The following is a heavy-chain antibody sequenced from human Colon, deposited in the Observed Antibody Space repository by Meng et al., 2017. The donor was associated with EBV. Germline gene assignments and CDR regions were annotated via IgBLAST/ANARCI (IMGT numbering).Heavy chain of an antibody. J-gene: IGHJ4*02. CDR1: GGAITERNA. Sequence: QLQQAGPGLVKLPGHLFLPCAGVGGAITERNACSWVRHPPGKGQELIWEIYHYDDANSHPTPSRRVTISVDKSTTQIYLSLTSVTATDADVSYYARWTYIAGYVFDHWGQGTLVTVFS. D-gene: IGHD3-9*01. CDR3: ARWTYIAGYVFDH. V-gene: IGHV4-4*03. CDR2: IYHYDDA.